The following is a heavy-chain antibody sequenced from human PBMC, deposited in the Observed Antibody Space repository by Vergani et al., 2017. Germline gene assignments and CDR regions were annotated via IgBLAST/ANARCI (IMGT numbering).Heavy chain of an antibody. V-gene: IGHV1-69*13. CDR1: GGTFSSYA. D-gene: IGHD3-3*01. J-gene: IGHJ4*02. Sequence: QVQLVQSGAEVQKPGASVKVSCKASGGTFSSYAISWVRQAPGQGLEWMGRIIPIFGTANYAQKFQGRVTITADESTSTAYMELSSLRSEDTAVYYCARETTLNFWSGYYPDYWGQGTLVTVSS. CDR2: IIPIFGTA. CDR3: ARETTLNFWSGYYPDY.